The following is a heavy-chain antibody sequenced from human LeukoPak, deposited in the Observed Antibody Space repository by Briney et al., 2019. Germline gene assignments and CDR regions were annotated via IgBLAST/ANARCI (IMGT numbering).Heavy chain of an antibody. CDR3: GKNRYSGSLSPFDI. CDR1: GFTFSSYW. D-gene: IGHD1-26*01. J-gene: IGHJ3*02. Sequence: GGSLRLSCAASGFTFSSYWMSWVRQAPGKGLEWVSAISGGGGNTYYADSVKGRFTISRDNSKNTLYLQMNSLRAEDTAVYYCGKNRYSGSLSPFDIWGQGTMVTVSS. V-gene: IGHV3-23*01. CDR2: ISGGGGNT.